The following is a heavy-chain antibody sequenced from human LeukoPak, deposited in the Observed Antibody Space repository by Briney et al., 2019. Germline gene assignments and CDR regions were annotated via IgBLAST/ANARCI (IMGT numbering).Heavy chain of an antibody. CDR2: ISAYNGNT. CDR3: ARDFVVVVDLGY. CDR1: GYTFTSYG. V-gene: IGHV1-18*01. Sequence: ASVKVACKASGYTFTSYGISWVRQAPGQGLERMGWISAYNGNTNYAQKLQGRVTMTTDTSTSTAYMELRSLRSDDTAAYYCARDFVVVVDLGYWGQGTLVTVSS. D-gene: IGHD2-15*01. J-gene: IGHJ4*02.